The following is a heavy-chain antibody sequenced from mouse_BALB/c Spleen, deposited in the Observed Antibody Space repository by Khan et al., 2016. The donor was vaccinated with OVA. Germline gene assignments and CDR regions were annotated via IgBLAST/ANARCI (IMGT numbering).Heavy chain of an antibody. CDR2: ISSGGTYT. Sequence: EVELVESGGCLVKPGGSLKLSCAASGFTFSNYGLSWVRQTPEKRLEWVATISSGGTYTYYPDSVQGRFTISLDNADNTLYLSMISWRSEDTAMYCCVRTPGYYDSGYFDDWGQGTTRTVSS. CDR1: GFTFSNYG. V-gene: IGHV5-9-3*01. D-gene: IGHD1-1*01. CDR3: VRTPGYYDSGYFDD. J-gene: IGHJ2*01.